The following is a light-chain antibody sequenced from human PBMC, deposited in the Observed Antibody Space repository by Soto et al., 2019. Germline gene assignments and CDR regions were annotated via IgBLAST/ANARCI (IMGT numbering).Light chain of an antibody. Sequence: DIQMTQSPSSLSASVGXRVTITCRASQSISSYLNWYQQKPGKAPKLLIYAASSLQSGVPSRFSGSGSGTDFTLTISSLQPEDFATYYCQQSYSTPWTFGQGTKV. CDR2: AAS. CDR1: QSISSY. J-gene: IGKJ1*01. CDR3: QQSYSTPWT. V-gene: IGKV1-39*01.